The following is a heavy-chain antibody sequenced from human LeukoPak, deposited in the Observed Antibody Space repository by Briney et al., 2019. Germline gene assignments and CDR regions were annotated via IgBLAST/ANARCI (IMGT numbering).Heavy chain of an antibody. D-gene: IGHD3-3*01. J-gene: IGHJ4*02. CDR3: ARGTGVVITYYYFDY. Sequence: ASVKVSCKASGYTFTGYYMHWVRQAPGQGLEWMVRINPNSGGTNYAQKFQGRVTMTRDTSISTAYMELSRLRSDDTAVYYCARGTGVVITYYYFDYWGQGTLVTVSS. V-gene: IGHV1-2*06. CDR2: INPNSGGT. CDR1: GYTFTGYY.